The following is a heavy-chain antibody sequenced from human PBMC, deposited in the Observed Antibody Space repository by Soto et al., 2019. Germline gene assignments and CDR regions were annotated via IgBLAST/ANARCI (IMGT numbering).Heavy chain of an antibody. CDR3: ARAWNVYSYFDY. J-gene: IGHJ4*02. CDR1: GASISSNF. Sequence: SETLSLTCSVSGASISSNFWSWVRQPPGKGLEWIGYIYFGGTTQSNPSLKGRATISLDTSKNQFSLKLSSVTAADTAVYYCARAWNVYSYFDYWGQGTLVTVSS. D-gene: IGHD4-4*01. V-gene: IGHV4-59*01. CDR2: IYFGGTT.